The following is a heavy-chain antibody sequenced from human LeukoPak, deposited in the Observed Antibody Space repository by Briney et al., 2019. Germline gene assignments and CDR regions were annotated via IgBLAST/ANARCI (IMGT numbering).Heavy chain of an antibody. CDR2: INPNSGGT. V-gene: IGHV1-2*02. CDR1: GYTFTGYC. D-gene: IGHD3-22*01. CDR3: ARVDRASYYYDSSGPNNWFDP. Sequence: GASVKVSCKASGYTFTGYCMHWVRQAPGQGLEWMGWINPNSGGTNYAQKFQGRVTMTRDTSISTAYMELSRLRSDDTAVYYCARVDRASYYYDSSGPNNWFDPWGQGTLVTVSS. J-gene: IGHJ5*02.